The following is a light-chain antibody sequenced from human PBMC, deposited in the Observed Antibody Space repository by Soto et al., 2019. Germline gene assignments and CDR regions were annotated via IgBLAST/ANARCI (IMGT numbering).Light chain of an antibody. CDR2: SAS. CDR1: QGIGNS. J-gene: IGKJ5*01. Sequence: DIQMTQSPPSLSASVGDRVTITCRASQGIGNSLAWYQQKPGTVPKLLIYSASTLQSGVPSRFSGSGSGTDFTLTISSLQPEDVSAYYCQKYNTVPATFGQGTRLDIK. V-gene: IGKV1-27*01. CDR3: QKYNTVPAT.